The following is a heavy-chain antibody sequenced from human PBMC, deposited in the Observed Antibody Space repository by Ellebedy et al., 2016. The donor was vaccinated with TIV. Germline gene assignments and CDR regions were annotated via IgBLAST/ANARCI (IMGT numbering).Heavy chain of an antibody. D-gene: IGHD3-9*01. CDR3: AKDYYDTLTGYYGPDY. J-gene: IGHJ4*02. Sequence: GESLKISCAASGFTFSSYGMHWVRQAPGKGLEWVAVISYDGSNKYYAASVKGRFTISRDNSKNTLSLQMNSLRAEDTAVYYCAKDYYDTLTGYYGPDYWGQGTLVTVSS. CDR1: GFTFSSYG. CDR2: ISYDGSNK. V-gene: IGHV3-30*18.